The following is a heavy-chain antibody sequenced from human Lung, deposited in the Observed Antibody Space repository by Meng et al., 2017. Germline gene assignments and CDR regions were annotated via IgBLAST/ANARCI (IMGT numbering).Heavy chain of an antibody. J-gene: IGHJ4*02. Sequence: LVKRSDAVLLTCYVAVWSLMDCYWLWIRQPPGKGLACIGEINHSGRTNHNPSLESRATISVDTSQNNLSLKLSSVTAADSAVYYCARGPTTMAHDFDYWGQGTLVTVSS. CDR3: ARGPTTMAHDFDY. CDR1: VWSLMDCY. CDR2: INHSGRT. D-gene: IGHD4-11*01. V-gene: IGHV4-34*04.